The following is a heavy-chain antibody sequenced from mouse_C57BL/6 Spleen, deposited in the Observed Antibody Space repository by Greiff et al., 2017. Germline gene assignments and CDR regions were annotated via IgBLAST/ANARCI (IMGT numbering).Heavy chain of an antibody. V-gene: IGHV3-8*01. CDR3: ARIQDSNYGYWYFDV. CDR1: GYSITSDY. J-gene: IGHJ1*03. Sequence: VQLKESGPGLAKPSQTLSLTCSVTGYSITSDYWNWIRKFPGNKLEYMGYISYSGSTYYNPSLKSRISITRDTSKNQYYLQLNSVTTEDTATYXCARIQDSNYGYWYFDVWGTGTTVTVSS. CDR2: ISYSGST. D-gene: IGHD2-5*01.